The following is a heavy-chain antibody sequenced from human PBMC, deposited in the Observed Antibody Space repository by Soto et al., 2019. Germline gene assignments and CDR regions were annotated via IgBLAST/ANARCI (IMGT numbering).Heavy chain of an antibody. CDR1: GFSFRRYG. CDR3: AQVGRAGGAFWRD. V-gene: IGHV3-23*01. Sequence: RGPLTLSRGATGFSFRRYGMSWVLQAPGKGLEWVSGISAGGDSTNYADPVKGRFTISRDDPKNTLYLQMNSLRAEDTATYYCAQVGRAGGAFWRDSGQG. J-gene: IGHJ4*02. D-gene: IGHD3-3*01. CDR2: ISAGGDST.